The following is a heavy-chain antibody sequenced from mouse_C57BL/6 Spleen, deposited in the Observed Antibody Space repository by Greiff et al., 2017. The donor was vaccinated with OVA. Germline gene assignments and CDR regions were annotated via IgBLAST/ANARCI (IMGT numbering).Heavy chain of an antibody. CDR1: GYTFTDYY. CDR3: ARGLLHFDY. D-gene: IGHD2-3*01. Sequence: EVQLQQSGPVLVKPGASVKMSCKASGYTFTDYYMNWVKQSHGKSLEWIGVINPYNGGTSYNQKFKGKATLTVDKSSSTAYMELNSLTSEDSAVYYCARGLLHFDYWGQGTTLTVSS. J-gene: IGHJ2*01. CDR2: INPYNGGT. V-gene: IGHV1-19*01.